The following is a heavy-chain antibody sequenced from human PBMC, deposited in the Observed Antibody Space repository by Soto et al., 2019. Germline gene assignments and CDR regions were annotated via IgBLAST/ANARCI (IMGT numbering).Heavy chain of an antibody. CDR3: ARGSSRYGMDV. Sequence: TLSLPRIISGGSPISCTYYWGWIRQSPGKGLEWIGSIYYTGSTYYNPSLKSRVTISVDTSKNQFPLKLSSVTAADTAVYYCARGSSRYGMDVWGQGTTVT. J-gene: IGHJ6*02. D-gene: IGHD6-13*01. CDR2: IYYTGST. CDR1: GGSPISCTYY. V-gene: IGHV4-39*01.